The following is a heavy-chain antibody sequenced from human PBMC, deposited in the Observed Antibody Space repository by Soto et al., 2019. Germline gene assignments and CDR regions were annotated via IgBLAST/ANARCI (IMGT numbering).Heavy chain of an antibody. CDR2: INGDGSFT. Sequence: EVQLVDSGEGLVQPGGSLRLSCGASGFTFSNYWMHWVRQVPGEGLVWVSRINGDGSFTRFADSVKGRFTISRDNAKNTLYLQMNSLRAEDTAVYYCARVGGGSGNFDYWGQGTLGTVSS. D-gene: IGHD3-10*01. CDR3: ARVGGGSGNFDY. V-gene: IGHV3-74*01. CDR1: GFTFSNYW. J-gene: IGHJ4*02.